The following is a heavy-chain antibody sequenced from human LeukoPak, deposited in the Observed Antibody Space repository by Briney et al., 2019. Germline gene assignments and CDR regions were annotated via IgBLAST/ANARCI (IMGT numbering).Heavy chain of an antibody. V-gene: IGHV4-59*08. Sequence: SETLSLTCIVSGGSISSYYWSWIRQPPGKGLEWSGYIYYTGSTNYNPSLKSRVTISVDTSKNQLSLKLRSVTAADTAVYYCARQDSGTYLNPLDIWGQGTVVTVSS. CDR1: GGSISSYY. CDR3: ARQDSGTYLNPLDI. D-gene: IGHD1-26*01. CDR2: IYYTGST. J-gene: IGHJ3*02.